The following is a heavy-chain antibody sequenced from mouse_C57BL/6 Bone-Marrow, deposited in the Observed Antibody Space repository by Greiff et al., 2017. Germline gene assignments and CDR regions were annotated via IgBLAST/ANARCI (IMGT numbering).Heavy chain of an antibody. J-gene: IGHJ2*01. Sequence: VQLQQSGPELVKPGASVKIPCKASGYTFTDYNMDWVKQSHGKSLEWIGDINPNNGGTIYNQKFKGKATLTVDKSSSTAYMELRSLTSEDTAVYYGARRNDYLDYWGQGTALTVAA. CDR2: INPNNGGT. V-gene: IGHV1-18*01. CDR1: GYTFTDYN. CDR3: ARRNDYLDY. D-gene: IGHD2-4*01.